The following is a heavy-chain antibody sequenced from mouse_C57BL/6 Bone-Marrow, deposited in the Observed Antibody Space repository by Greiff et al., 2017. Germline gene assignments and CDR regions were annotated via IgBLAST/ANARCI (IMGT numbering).Heavy chain of an antibody. V-gene: IGHV1-26*01. CDR1: GYTFTDYY. D-gene: IGHD2-1*01. Sequence: VQLQQSGPELVKPGASVKISCKASGYTFTDYYMNWVKQSHGKSLEWIGDINPNNGGTSYNQKFKGKATLTVDKSSSTAYMELRSLTSEDSAVYYCARSIYYGNSAWFAYWGQGTLVTVSA. J-gene: IGHJ3*01. CDR3: ARSIYYGNSAWFAY. CDR2: INPNNGGT.